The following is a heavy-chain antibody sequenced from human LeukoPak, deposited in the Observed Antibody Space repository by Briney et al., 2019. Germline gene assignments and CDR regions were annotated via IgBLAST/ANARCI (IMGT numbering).Heavy chain of an antibody. CDR3: AKGGGYAPLDS. V-gene: IGHV3-23*01. CDR2: ISSSGGNT. CDR1: GLTFTDSA. Sequence: TGGSLRLSCAASGLTFTDSAMTWVRQPPGKGLEWVSTISSSGGNTIYIDSVKDRFTISRDNSKNTLYLQMNSLRAEDSAIYYCAKGGGYAPLDSWGKGTLVTVSS. J-gene: IGHJ4*02. D-gene: IGHD5-12*01.